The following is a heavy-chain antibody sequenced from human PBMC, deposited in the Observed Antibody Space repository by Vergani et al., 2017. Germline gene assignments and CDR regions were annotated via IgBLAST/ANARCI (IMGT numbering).Heavy chain of an antibody. Sequence: QVQLVQSGAEVKKPGSSVKVSCKASGGTFSSYTISWVRQAPGQGLEWMGRIIPILGIANYAQKFQCRVTITADKSTSTAYMELSSLRSEDTAVYYCARFGARVATTGGYMDVWGKGTTVTVSS. CDR3: ARFGARVATTGGYMDV. D-gene: IGHD3-3*01. CDR1: GGTFSSYT. CDR2: IIPILGIA. J-gene: IGHJ6*03. V-gene: IGHV1-69*02.